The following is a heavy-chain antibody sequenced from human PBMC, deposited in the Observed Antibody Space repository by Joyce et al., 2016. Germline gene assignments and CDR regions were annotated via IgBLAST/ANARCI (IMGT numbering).Heavy chain of an antibody. J-gene: IGHJ5*02. CDR2: IKHRGST. V-gene: IGHV4-34*01. D-gene: IGHD7-27*01. CDR3: ARGPRSNWGLVWFDP. Sequence: QVQLQQWGAGLLKPSETLSLTCAVYGGSFSGYYWRWIRQPPGKGLEWIGEIKHRGSTNCNPSLKSRVTRSVDTSKNQFSLKLSSVTAADTAVYYCARGPRSNWGLVWFDPWGQGTLVTVSS. CDR1: GGSFSGYY.